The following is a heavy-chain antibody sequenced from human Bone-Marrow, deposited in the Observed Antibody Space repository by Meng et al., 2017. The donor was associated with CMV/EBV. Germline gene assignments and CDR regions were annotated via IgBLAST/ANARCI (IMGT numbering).Heavy chain of an antibody. CDR2: IKSKTDGGTT. Sequence: GESLKISCAASGFTFSNAWMSWVRQAPGKGLEWVGRIKSKTDGGTTDYAAPVKGRFTISRDDSKNTLYLQMNSLKTEDTAVYYCTTLMVLELYPLLYGMDVWGQGTTVTVSS. V-gene: IGHV3-15*01. CDR3: TTLMVLELYPLLYGMDV. J-gene: IGHJ6*02. D-gene: IGHD1-7*01. CDR1: GFTFSNAW.